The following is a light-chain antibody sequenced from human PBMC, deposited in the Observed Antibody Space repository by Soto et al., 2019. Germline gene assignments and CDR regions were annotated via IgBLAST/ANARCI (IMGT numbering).Light chain of an antibody. Sequence: QSALTQPASVSGSPGQSITISCTGTSNDIGGYNYVSWYQQHPGKAPKLLIFEVRSRPSGVSNRFSGSKSGNTASLTISALQPEDEADYFCNSYTSSTSLPYVFGTGTKV. J-gene: IGLJ1*01. CDR3: NSYTSSTSLPYV. V-gene: IGLV2-14*01. CDR2: EVR. CDR1: SNDIGGYNY.